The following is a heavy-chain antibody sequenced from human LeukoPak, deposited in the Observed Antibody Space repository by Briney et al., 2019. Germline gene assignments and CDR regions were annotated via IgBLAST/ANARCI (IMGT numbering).Heavy chain of an antibody. CDR1: GFTFSSYA. Sequence: GGSLRLSCAASGFTFSSYAMTWVRQAPGKGLEWVSTISGGGDSTYYADSVKGRFTISRDNSKNTLYLQMNSLRAEDTAVYYCARDGGRRDDYWGQGTLVTVSS. V-gene: IGHV3-23*01. CDR3: ARDGGRRDDY. CDR2: ISGGGDST. D-gene: IGHD5-24*01. J-gene: IGHJ4*02.